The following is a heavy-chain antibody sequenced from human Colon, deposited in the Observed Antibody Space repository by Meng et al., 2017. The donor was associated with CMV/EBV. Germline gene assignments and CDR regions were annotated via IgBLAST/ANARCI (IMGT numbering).Heavy chain of an antibody. CDR1: GFTFSSHW. V-gene: IGHV3-74*03. Sequence: GGSRRLSWAASGFTFSSHWMHWVRQAPGKGLVSVSRINTDGSYVTYAVSVKGRFTISRDNAKNTLYLQMNSLRAEDTACYCCITEAPGGDYWGQGTLVTVSS. J-gene: IGHJ4*02. D-gene: IGHD1-14*01. CDR3: ITEAPGGDY. CDR2: INTDGSYV.